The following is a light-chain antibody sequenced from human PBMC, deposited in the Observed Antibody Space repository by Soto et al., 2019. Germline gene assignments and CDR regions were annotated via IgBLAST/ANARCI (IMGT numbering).Light chain of an antibody. CDR3: ATWEDSLNGVV. J-gene: IGLJ2*01. V-gene: IGLV1-44*01. CDR1: SSNIGRHG. Sequence: QSVLTQPPSASGTPGPRVTISCSGSSSNIGRHGVNWYQHLPGAAPKLLIYSNNHRPSGVPDRFSGSTSGTSVSLTISGLQSEDGADYYCATWEDSLNGVVFGGGTKLTVL. CDR2: SNN.